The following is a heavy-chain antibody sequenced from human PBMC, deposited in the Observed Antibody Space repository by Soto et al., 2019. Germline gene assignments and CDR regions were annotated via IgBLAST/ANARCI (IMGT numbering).Heavy chain of an antibody. J-gene: IGHJ4*02. Sequence: ASVKVSCKASGYTFTTYYIHWVRQAPGQGPEWMGWINPNTGGTHYSQGFQGRVTMTRDTSISTAYMELSSLGSDDTAVYFCARTSRRGGYFASDLDYWGKGTLVTVSS. CDR2: INPNTGGT. CDR3: ARTSRRGGYFASDLDY. CDR1: GYTFTTYY. D-gene: IGHD3-9*01. V-gene: IGHV1-2*02.